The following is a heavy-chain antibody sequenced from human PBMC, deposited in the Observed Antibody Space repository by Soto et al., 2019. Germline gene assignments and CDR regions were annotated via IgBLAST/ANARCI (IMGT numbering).Heavy chain of an antibody. V-gene: IGHV4-31*03. CDR3: ARDHPLTGYSSSFDYYYGMDV. Sequence: SETLSLTCTVSGGSISSGGYYWSWIRQHPGKGLEWIGYIYYSGSTNYNPSLKSRVTISVDTSKNQFSLKLGSGTAADTAVYYCARDHPLTGYSSSFDYYYGMDVWGQGTTVTVSS. CDR1: GGSISSGGYY. J-gene: IGHJ6*02. D-gene: IGHD6-13*01. CDR2: IYYSGST.